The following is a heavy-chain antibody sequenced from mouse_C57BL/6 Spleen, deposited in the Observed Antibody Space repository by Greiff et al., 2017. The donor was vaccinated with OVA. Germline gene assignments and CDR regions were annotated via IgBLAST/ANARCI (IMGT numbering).Heavy chain of an antibody. CDR2: ISYDGSN. CDR3: ARMNHDYYGSSVAWFAY. J-gene: IGHJ3*01. Sequence: EVQLQESGPGLVKPSQSLSLTCSVTGYSITSGYYWNWIRQFPGNKLEWMGYISYDGSNNYNPSLKNRISITRDTSKNQFFLKLNSVTTEDTATYYCARMNHDYYGSSVAWFAYWGQGTLVTVSA. D-gene: IGHD1-1*01. V-gene: IGHV3-6*01. CDR1: GYSITSGYY.